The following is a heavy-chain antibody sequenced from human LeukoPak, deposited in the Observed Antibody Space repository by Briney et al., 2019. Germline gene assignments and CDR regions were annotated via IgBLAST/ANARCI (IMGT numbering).Heavy chain of an antibody. CDR2: IYNTETT. CDR3: VMQRDGYNWGFDY. D-gene: IGHD5-24*01. J-gene: IGHJ4*02. V-gene: IGHV4-59*01. Sequence: SETLSLTCTVSGGSINSYYWSWIRQPPGKGLEWIGYIYNTETTNYNPSLESRVTISVYTSGNQFSLKLSSVTAADTAVYYCVMQRDGYNWGFDYWGQGTLVTVSS. CDR1: GGSINSYY.